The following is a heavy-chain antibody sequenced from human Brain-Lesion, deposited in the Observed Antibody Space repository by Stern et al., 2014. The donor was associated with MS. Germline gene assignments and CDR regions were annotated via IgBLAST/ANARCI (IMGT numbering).Heavy chain of an antibody. CDR2: SDHSGST. CDR3: ARFPASRPHVFDS. J-gene: IGHJ4*02. CDR1: GGSISSSNW. D-gene: IGHD6-13*01. Sequence: VQLVESGPGLVKPSGTLSLTCAVSGGSISSSNWWSWVRQSPGKGLEWIGESDHSGSTIYNPSLKSRVTVSVAKSKNRFPLNLRSVPAADTAVYFCARFPASRPHVFDSWGQGTLVTVSS. V-gene: IGHV4-4*02.